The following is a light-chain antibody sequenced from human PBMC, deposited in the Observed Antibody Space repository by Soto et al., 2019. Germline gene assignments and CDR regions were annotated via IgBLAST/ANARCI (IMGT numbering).Light chain of an antibody. CDR3: QQSYSTPLT. J-gene: IGKJ4*01. CDR2: AAS. Sequence: IQMTQSPSSLSASVGDRVTITCRASQGIRNDLDWFQQKPGKAPKLLIYAASNLQSGVPARFSGSGSGTDFTLTISSLQPEDFATYYCQQSYSTPLTFGGGTKVDIK. CDR1: QGIRND. V-gene: IGKV1-39*01.